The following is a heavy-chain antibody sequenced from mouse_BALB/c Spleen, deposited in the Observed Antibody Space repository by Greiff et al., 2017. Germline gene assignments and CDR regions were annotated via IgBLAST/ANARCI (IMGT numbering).Heavy chain of an antibody. J-gene: IGHJ2*01. CDR1: GFSLTSYG. Sequence: VKLEESGPSLVQPSQSLSITCTVSGFSLTSYGVHWVRQSPGKGLEWLGVIWRGGSTDYNAAFMSRLSITKDNSKSQVFFKMNSLQADDTAIYYCVLKRGNYFDYWGQGTTLTVSS. CDR3: VLKRGNYFDY. V-gene: IGHV2-5-1*01. CDR2: IWRGGST.